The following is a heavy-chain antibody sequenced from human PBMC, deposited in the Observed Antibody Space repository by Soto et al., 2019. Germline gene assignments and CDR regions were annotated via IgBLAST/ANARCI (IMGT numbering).Heavy chain of an antibody. V-gene: IGHV1-3*01. J-gene: IGHJ4*02. D-gene: IGHD3-22*01. CDR1: GYTFTNHA. CDR3: ARLIHCLTTACYFDY. CDR2: INAGKGDT. Sequence: ASVKVSCKASGYTFTNHAIHWVRQAPGQGLEWMGWINAGKGDTKYPQRFQGRVTITRDTSASTAYMELSSLRSEDTGVYYCARLIHCLTTACYFDYWGQGTLVTVSS.